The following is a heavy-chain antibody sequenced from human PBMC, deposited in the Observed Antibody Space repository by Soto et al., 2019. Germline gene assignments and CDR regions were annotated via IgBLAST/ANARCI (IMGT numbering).Heavy chain of an antibody. CDR3: ARDRIAVARRGFDY. J-gene: IGHJ4*02. CDR2: IIPIFGTA. V-gene: IGHV1-69*06. D-gene: IGHD6-19*01. CDR1: GGTFSSYA. Sequence: QVQLVQSGAEVKKPGSSVKFSCKASGGTFSSYASSWVRQAPGQGLEWMGWIIPIFGTANYAQKFQGRVTITADKSTSTGYMELSSLRSEDTAVYYCARDRIAVARRGFDYWGQGTLVTVSS.